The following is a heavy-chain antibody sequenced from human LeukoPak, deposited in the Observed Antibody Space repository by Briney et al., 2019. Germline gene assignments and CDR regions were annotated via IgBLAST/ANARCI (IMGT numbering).Heavy chain of an antibody. Sequence: PGGSLRLSCAASGFSFSSYSMNWVRQAPGKGLEWVSSISSSSNYIYYADSVKGRFTISRDNAKNSLYLQMNSLRAEDTAVYCCARAKMFYYEGGTYYHAFDIWGQGTMVTVSS. J-gene: IGHJ3*02. V-gene: IGHV3-21*01. CDR1: GFSFSSYS. D-gene: IGHD3-22*01. CDR2: ISSSSNYI. CDR3: ARAKMFYYEGGTYYHAFDI.